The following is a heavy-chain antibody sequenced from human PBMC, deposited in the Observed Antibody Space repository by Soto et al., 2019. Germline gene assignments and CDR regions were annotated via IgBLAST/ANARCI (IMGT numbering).Heavy chain of an antibody. D-gene: IGHD2-8*02. J-gene: IGHJ4*02. CDR2: IYYTGST. CDR3: ARDKITGLFDY. CDR1: GGSISSYY. V-gene: IGHV4-59*12. Sequence: SXTLSLTCTVSGGSISSYYXSWIRQPPGKGLEWIGYIYYTGSTNYNPSLKSRVTISVDTSKNQFSLKLTSVTAADTAVYYCARDKITGLFDYWGQGTLVTVSS.